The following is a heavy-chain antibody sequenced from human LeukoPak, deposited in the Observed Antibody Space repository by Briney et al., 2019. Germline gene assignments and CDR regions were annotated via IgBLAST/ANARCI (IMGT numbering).Heavy chain of an antibody. V-gene: IGHV1-18*01. Sequence: GASVKVSCKASGGTFSSFAISWVRQAPGQGLERMGWISAYNGNTNYAQKLQGRVTMTTDTSTNTAYMELRSLRSDDTAVYYCARDRATDREQNWFDPWGQGTLVTVSS. CDR3: ARDRATDREQNWFDP. CDR1: GGTFSSFA. CDR2: ISAYNGNT. J-gene: IGHJ5*02. D-gene: IGHD5-24*01.